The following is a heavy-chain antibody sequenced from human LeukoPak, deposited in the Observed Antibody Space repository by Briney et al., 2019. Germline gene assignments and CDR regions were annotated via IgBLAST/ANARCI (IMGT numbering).Heavy chain of an antibody. D-gene: IGHD4/OR15-4a*01. J-gene: IGHJ3*01. CDR2: TSATGSYI. CDR3: ARMGSALEVGANGFDV. Sequence: GGSLRLSCAASGFTFSSYNMNWVRQVPGKGPEWLSSTSATGSYIFYTDSVRGRFTISRDNAKNSLYLQMSSLRVEDTAVYYCARMGSALEVGANGFDVWGPGTMVTVSS. CDR1: GFTFSSYN. V-gene: IGHV3-21*01.